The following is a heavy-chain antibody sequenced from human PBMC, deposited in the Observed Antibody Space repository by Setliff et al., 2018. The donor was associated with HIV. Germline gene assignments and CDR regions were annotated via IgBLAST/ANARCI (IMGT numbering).Heavy chain of an antibody. CDR1: GFTFSSYA. Sequence: HPGGSLGLSCAASGFTFSSYAMSWVRQAPGKGLEWVSAISGSGGSTYYADSVKGRFTISGDNSKNTLYLQMNSLRAEDTAVYYCAKDRTVVVITIFDYWGQGTLVTVSS. V-gene: IGHV3-23*01. J-gene: IGHJ4*02. D-gene: IGHD3-22*01. CDR2: ISGSGGST. CDR3: AKDRTVVVITIFDY.